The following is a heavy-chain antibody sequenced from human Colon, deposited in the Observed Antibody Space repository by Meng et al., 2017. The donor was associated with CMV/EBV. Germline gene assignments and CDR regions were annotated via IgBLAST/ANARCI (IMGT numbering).Heavy chain of an antibody. CDR1: GFTFSSYW. CDR2: INKDGTAT. D-gene: IGHD3-16*01. V-gene: IGHV3-74*01. Sequence: GGSLRLSCAASGFTFSSYWMHWVRQTPETGLVWVSRINKDGTATGYADSVKGRFTISRDNAKNTLHLQMTSLRAEDTAVYYCEGQRGSSPFGFWGQGTLVTVSS. J-gene: IGHJ4*02. CDR3: EGQRGSSPFGF.